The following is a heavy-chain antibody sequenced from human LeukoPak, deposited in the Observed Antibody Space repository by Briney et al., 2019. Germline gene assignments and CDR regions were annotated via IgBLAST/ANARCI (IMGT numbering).Heavy chain of an antibody. CDR3: AIVAFGVVTFDY. V-gene: IGHV4-39*07. CDR2: IYYSGST. CDR1: GGSISSSSYY. D-gene: IGHD3-3*01. Sequence: SETLSLTCIVSGGSISSSSYYWGWIRQPPGKGLEWIGSIYYSGSTYYNPSLKSRVTISVDTSKNQFSLKLSSVTAADTAVYYCAIVAFGVVTFDYWGQGTLVTVSS. J-gene: IGHJ4*02.